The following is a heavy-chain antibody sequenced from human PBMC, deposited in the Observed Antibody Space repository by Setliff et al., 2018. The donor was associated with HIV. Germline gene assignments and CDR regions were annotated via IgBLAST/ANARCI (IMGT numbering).Heavy chain of an antibody. Sequence: ASVKVSCKTSGYRFIGHYLHWVRLAPGQGPEWVGWINPETGDPNYAQKFRGRVLMTRDTSITTAFLHVAKLTSDDTAIYYCATGIPSDLDYWGQGTRVTV. D-gene: IGHD2-21*01. J-gene: IGHJ4*01. CDR2: INPETGDP. V-gene: IGHV1-2*02. CDR1: GYRFIGHY. CDR3: ATGIPSDLDY.